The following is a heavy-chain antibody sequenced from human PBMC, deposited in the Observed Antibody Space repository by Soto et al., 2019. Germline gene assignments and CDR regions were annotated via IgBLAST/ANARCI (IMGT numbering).Heavy chain of an antibody. V-gene: IGHV1-69*13. Sequence: SVKVSCKASGGTFSSYAISWVRQAPGQGLEGMGGIIPIFGTANYEQKFQGRVTITADESTSTAYMELSSLRSEDTAVYYCARNPLLGDYDSGRLDYWGQGTLVTVSS. CDR1: GGTFSSYA. D-gene: IGHD3-22*01. J-gene: IGHJ4*02. CDR2: IIPIFGTA. CDR3: ARNPLLGDYDSGRLDY.